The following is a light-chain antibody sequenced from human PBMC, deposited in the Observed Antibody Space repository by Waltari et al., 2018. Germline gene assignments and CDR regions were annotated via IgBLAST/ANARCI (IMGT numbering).Light chain of an antibody. CDR2: SNN. J-gene: IGLJ2*01. Sequence: QSVLTQPPSASGTPGQRVTISCSGSSSNIGSNTVNWYQQLPGTAPKLLIYSNNQRPSGVPDRFPGSKSGTSASLAISGLQSEDEADYYCAAWDDILNVVVFGGGTKLTVL. CDR3: AAWDDILNVVV. V-gene: IGLV1-44*01. CDR1: SSNIGSNT.